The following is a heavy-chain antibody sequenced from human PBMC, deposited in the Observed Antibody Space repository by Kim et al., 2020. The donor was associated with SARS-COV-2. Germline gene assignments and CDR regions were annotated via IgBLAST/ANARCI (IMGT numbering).Heavy chain of an antibody. CDR2: ISSSVTRT. Sequence: GGSLRLSCAASGFTFSSYEINWVRQTPGKGLEWVSSISSSVTRTYYADYAKGRFTISRDNAKNSLYLQMNSLRAEDTGVYYCATEYSGHGAMGYWGQGTLVTVSS. CDR3: ATEYSGHGAMGY. CDR1: GFTFSSYE. J-gene: IGHJ4*02. D-gene: IGHD5-12*01. V-gene: IGHV3-48*03.